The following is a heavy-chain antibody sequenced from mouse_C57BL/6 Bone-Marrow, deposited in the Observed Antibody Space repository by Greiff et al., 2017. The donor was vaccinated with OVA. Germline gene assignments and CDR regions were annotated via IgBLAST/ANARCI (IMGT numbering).Heavy chain of an antibody. J-gene: IGHJ3*01. CDR1: GYTFTSYG. CDR2: IFPRSGNT. Sequence: QVQLKESGAELARPGASVKLSCKASGYTFTSYGISWVKQRPGQGLEWIGEIFPRSGNTYYNEKFKGKATLTADTSSSTAYMELRSLTSEDSAVYFCANYYGSSYNWFAYWGQGTLVTVSA. D-gene: IGHD1-1*01. CDR3: ANYYGSSYNWFAY. V-gene: IGHV1-81*01.